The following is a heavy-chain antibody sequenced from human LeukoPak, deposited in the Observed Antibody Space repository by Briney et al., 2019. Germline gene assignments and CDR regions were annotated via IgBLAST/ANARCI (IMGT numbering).Heavy chain of an antibody. CDR2: INHSGST. J-gene: IGHJ5*02. Sequence: PSETLSLTCTVSGGSLNSYYWSWIRQPPGKGLEWIGEINHSGSTNYNPSLKSRVTISVDTSKNQFSLKLSSVTAADTAVYYCASGARYYDFWSGYYTNWFDPWGQGTLVTVSS. CDR3: ASGARYYDFWSGYYTNWFDP. CDR1: GGSLNSYY. D-gene: IGHD3-3*01. V-gene: IGHV4-34*01.